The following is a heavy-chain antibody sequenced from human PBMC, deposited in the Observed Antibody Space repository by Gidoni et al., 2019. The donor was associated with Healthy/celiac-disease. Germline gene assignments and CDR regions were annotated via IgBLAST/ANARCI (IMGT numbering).Heavy chain of an antibody. J-gene: IGHJ5*02. D-gene: IGHD3-3*01. CDR2: ISAYNGKT. Sequence: QVPLVQSGAAVKKPGASVKVSCTASGYTFTSSGISWVRQAPGQGLEWMGWISAYNGKTNYAQKLQGRVTMTTDTSTSTAYMELRSLRSDDTAVYYCARAPFWSGYYTDNWFDPWGQGTLVTVSS. CDR1: GYTFTSSG. V-gene: IGHV1-18*01. CDR3: ARAPFWSGYYTDNWFDP.